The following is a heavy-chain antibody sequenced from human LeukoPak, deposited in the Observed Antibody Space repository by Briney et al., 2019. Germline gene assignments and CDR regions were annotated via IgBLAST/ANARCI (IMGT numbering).Heavy chain of an antibody. CDR2: IYSGGTT. V-gene: IGHV3-53*01. Sequence: PGGSLRLSCAASGFTVSSNYMSWVRQAPGKGLESVSVIYSGGTTYYADSVKGRFTISRDDSKNTLYLQMNSLGAEDTAVYYCARMLISSGYYVDYWGQGTLVTVSS. D-gene: IGHD3-22*01. J-gene: IGHJ4*02. CDR3: ARMLISSGYYVDY. CDR1: GFTVSSNY.